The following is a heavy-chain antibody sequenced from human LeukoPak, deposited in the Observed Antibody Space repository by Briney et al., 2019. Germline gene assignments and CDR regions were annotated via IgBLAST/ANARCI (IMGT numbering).Heavy chain of an antibody. D-gene: IGHD6-19*01. J-gene: IGHJ6*03. Sequence: GGSLRLSCAASGFTFSSQWMSWVRQAPGKGLEWVANVNQGGTEKYYVDSVKGRFTISRDNAENSLYLQMNSLRAEDTAVYYCARIYSSGYNFRYMDVWGKGTTVTVSS. CDR3: ARIYSSGYNFRYMDV. V-gene: IGHV3-7*01. CDR2: VNQGGTEK. CDR1: GFTFSSQW.